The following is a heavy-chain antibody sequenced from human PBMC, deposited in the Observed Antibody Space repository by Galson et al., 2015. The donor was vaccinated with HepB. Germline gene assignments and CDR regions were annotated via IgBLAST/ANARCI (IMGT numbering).Heavy chain of an antibody. CDR2: IWYDGSNK. CDR3: ARGRWLQHRRGAFEI. J-gene: IGHJ3*02. CDR1: GFTFSSYG. Sequence: SLRLSCAAPGFTFSSYGMHWVRQAPGKGLEWVAVIWYDGSNKYYADSVKGRFTISRDNSKNTLYLQMNSLRAEDTAVYYCARGRWLQHRRGAFEIWGQGTMVTVSS. D-gene: IGHD5-24*01. V-gene: IGHV3-33*01.